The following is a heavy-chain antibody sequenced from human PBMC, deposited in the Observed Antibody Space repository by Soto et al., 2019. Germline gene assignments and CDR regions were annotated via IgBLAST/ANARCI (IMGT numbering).Heavy chain of an antibody. V-gene: IGHV3-73*01. D-gene: IGHD3-3*01. CDR2: VI. CDR3: TRHDSNYDFWSGSPPRYGMDV. Sequence: HPGGSLRLSCAASGVTFSICGMHWVRQAQGKGLEWVAVISYAASVKGRFTISRDDSKNTAYLQMNSLKTEDTAVYYCTRHDSNYDFWSGSPPRYGMDVWGQGTTVTVSS. CDR1: GVTFSICG. J-gene: IGHJ6*02.